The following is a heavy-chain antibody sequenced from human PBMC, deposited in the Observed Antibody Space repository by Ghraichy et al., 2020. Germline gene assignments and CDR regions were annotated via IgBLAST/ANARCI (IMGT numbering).Heavy chain of an antibody. V-gene: IGHV4-39*01. Sequence: SETLSLTCTVSGGSISSSSYYWGWIRQPPGKGLEWIGSIYYSGSTYYNPSLKSRVTISVDTSKNQFSLKLSSVTAADTAVYYCARLSQYQLLGNFDYWGQGTLVTVSS. J-gene: IGHJ4*02. D-gene: IGHD2-2*01. CDR3: ARLSQYQLLGNFDY. CDR1: GGSISSSSYY. CDR2: IYYSGST.